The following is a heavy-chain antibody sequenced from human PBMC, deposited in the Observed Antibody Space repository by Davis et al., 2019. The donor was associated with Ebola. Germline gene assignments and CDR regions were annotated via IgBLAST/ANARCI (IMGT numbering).Heavy chain of an antibody. V-gene: IGHV4-34*01. CDR2: INHSGTT. D-gene: IGHD3-3*01. Sequence: SDPLSPTCALHGASLRGFYWRWIRQPPRKGPAWFGEINHSGTTNCYPSLKSRVTISVDTSKNRFSLKLSSVTAADTAVYYCARGGRFFGPWGQGTLVTVSS. CDR1: GASLRGFY. CDR3: ARGGRFFGP. J-gene: IGHJ5*02.